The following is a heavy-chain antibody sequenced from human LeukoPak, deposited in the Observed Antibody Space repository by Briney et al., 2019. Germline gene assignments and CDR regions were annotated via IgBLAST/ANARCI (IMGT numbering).Heavy chain of an antibody. Sequence: PSETLSLTCTVSGGSISVYYWSWIRQPAGKGLEWIGRIYSRVTTYNPSLKSRVTMSADTSRNHVSLTLNSVTAADTAVYYCARDSGTTGEVKFDPWGQGTLVTVSS. CDR2: IYSRVT. V-gene: IGHV4-4*07. CDR3: ARDSGTTGEVKFDP. J-gene: IGHJ5*02. CDR1: GGSISVYY. D-gene: IGHD3-10*01.